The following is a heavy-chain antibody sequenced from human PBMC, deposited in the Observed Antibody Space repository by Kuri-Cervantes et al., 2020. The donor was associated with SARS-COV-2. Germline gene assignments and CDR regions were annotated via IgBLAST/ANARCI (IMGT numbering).Heavy chain of an antibody. V-gene: IGHV3-30-3*02. CDR3: AKYLGSGNLYYMDV. D-gene: IGHD3-10*01. J-gene: IGHJ6*03. CDR1: GFTFSSYA. Sequence: GGSLRLSCAASGFTFSSYAMHWVRQAPGKGLEWVAVISYDGSNKYYADSVKGRFTISRDNSKNTLYLQTNSLRAEDTAVYYCAKYLGSGNLYYMDVWGKGTTVTVSS. CDR2: ISYDGSNK.